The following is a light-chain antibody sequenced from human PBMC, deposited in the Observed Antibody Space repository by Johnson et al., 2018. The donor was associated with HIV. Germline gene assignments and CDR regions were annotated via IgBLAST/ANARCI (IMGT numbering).Light chain of an antibody. V-gene: IGLV1-51*01. Sequence: QSVLTQPPSVSAAPGQKVTISCSGSSSNIGNNYVSWYQQLPGTAPKLLIYENNKRPSGIPDRFSGSKSGTSATLGITGLQTGDEADYYCGTWASSLRGFDYVFGTGTKVTVL. J-gene: IGLJ1*01. CDR1: SSNIGNNY. CDR2: ENN. CDR3: GTWASSLRGFDYV.